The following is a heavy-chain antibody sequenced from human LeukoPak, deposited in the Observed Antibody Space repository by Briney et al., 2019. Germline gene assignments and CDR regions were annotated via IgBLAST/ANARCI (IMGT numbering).Heavy chain of an antibody. CDR2: ISYDGSNN. Sequence: GGPLRHSCAASGFTLGSYAMLWLRQAPGKGREWVPVISYDGSNNYYADSVKGRFTISRDNSKNTLDLQMNSLKAEDTAVYCCARSVYCSSSSCYTDGFDPWGQGTLVTVSS. D-gene: IGHD2-2*02. CDR1: GFTLGSYA. CDR3: ARSVYCSSSSCYTDGFDP. J-gene: IGHJ5*02. V-gene: IGHV3-30-3*01.